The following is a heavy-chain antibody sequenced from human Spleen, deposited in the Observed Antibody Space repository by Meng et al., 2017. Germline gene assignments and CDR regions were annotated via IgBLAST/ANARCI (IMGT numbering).Heavy chain of an antibody. CDR2: INHSGTA. CDR3: ARAPPHSSAYLTRLRAPIYFQH. V-gene: IGHV4-34*01. CDR1: GVSFNNYF. J-gene: IGHJ1*01. D-gene: IGHD3-22*01. Sequence: QVQLQQWGAGLLKPSETLSLTCAGLGVSFNNYFWTGIRQPPGQGLEWIGEINHSGTANYNPSLKGRVTISMDKPMKQFSLKLSSVTAEDTAVYYCARAPPHSSAYLTRLRAPIYFQHWGQGSLVTVSS.